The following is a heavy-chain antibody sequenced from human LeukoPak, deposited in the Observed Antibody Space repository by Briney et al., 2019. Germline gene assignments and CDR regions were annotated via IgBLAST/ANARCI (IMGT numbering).Heavy chain of an antibody. Sequence: ASVKASCKVSGYPLTELSMHWGRQAPGKGLGGMGGFDPEDGETIYAQKFQGRVTMTEDTSTDTAYMELSSLRSEDTAVYYCATEFGYPQTNWFDPWGQGTLVTVSS. J-gene: IGHJ5*02. CDR3: ATEFGYPQTNWFDP. D-gene: IGHD3-22*01. CDR2: FDPEDGET. CDR1: GYPLTELS. V-gene: IGHV1-24*01.